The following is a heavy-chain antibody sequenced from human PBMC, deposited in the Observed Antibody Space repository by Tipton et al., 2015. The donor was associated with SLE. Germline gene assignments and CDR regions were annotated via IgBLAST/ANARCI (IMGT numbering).Heavy chain of an antibody. Sequence: SLRLSCAASGFNFDDYAMHWVRQALGKGLEWVSGISWHSGSIDYADSVKGRFTISRDNAKNSLYLEMNSLRVEDTALYYCAKDQKSVTMIQGGGMDVWGQGTTVTVSS. D-gene: IGHD3-10*01. CDR2: ISWHSGSI. CDR3: AKDQKSVTMIQGGGMDV. V-gene: IGHV3-9*01. CDR1: GFNFDDYA. J-gene: IGHJ6*02.